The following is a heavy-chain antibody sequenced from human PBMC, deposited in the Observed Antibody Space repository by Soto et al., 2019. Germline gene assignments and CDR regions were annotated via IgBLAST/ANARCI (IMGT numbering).Heavy chain of an antibody. CDR1: GFSVGSNY. CDR3: ARKSDSSPVPEADGV. Sequence: EVQLVETGGGLIQPGGSLRLSCAASGFSVGSNYMTWVRQSAGKGLEWVSLIYSNGDTDYADSVKSRFSISRDNFKNTLYLQMNNLRAEDTAVYHCARKSDSSPVPEADGVWSRGSLVTVSS. CDR2: IYSNGDT. J-gene: IGHJ4*02. D-gene: IGHD2-8*01. V-gene: IGHV3-53*02.